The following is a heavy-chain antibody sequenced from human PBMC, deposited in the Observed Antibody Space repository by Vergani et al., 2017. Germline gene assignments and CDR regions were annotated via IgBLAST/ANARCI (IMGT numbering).Heavy chain of an antibody. CDR1: GYTFTGHY. Sequence: QVQLVQSGAEVKKPGASVKVSCKASGYTFTGHYMHWVRPAPGQGLEWMGWINPNSGGTNYAQKFQGWVTRTRDTSISTSYMELSRLRSDDTAVYYCARARRYYYDSSGPADYYGMDVWGQGTTVTVSS. D-gene: IGHD3-22*01. CDR3: ARARRYYYDSSGPADYYGMDV. CDR2: INPNSGGT. J-gene: IGHJ6*02. V-gene: IGHV1-2*04.